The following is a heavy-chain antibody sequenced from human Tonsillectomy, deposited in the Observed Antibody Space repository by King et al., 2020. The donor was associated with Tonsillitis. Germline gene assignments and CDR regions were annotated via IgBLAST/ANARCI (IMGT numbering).Heavy chain of an antibody. V-gene: IGHV1-46*01. J-gene: IGHJ6*02. D-gene: IGHD2-15*01. Sequence: QLVQSGAEVKKPGASVKVSCKASGYTFTNYYVHWVRRAPGQGLEWMGVINPSGGSTSYAQKFQGRVTMTRDTSTTTVYMELSSLRSEDTAVYFCARDVMVATTMVSYYYGMDVWGQGTTVAVSS. CDR1: GYTFTNYY. CDR3: ARDVMVATTMVSYYYGMDV. CDR2: INPSGGST.